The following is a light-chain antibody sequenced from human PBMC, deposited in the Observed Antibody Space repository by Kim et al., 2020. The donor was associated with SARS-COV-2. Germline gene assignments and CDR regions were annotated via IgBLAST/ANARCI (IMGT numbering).Light chain of an antibody. CDR3: GTWDSRLSVVL. V-gene: IGLV1-51*01. Sequence: GQRVTISCSGSSSDIGNNFVSWYQHLPGTAPKLLIYDNSQRPSGIPDRFSGSKSGTSATLGISGLQPGDEADYYCGTWDSRLSVVLFGGGTQLTVL. CDR2: DNS. CDR1: SSDIGNNF. J-gene: IGLJ2*01.